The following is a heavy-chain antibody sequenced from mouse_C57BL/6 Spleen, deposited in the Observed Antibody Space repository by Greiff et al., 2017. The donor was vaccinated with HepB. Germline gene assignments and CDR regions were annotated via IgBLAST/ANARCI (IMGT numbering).Heavy chain of an antibody. V-gene: IGHV1-26*01. CDR2: INPNNGGT. Sequence: VQLQQSGPELVKPGASVKISCKASGYTFTDYYMNWVKQSHGKSLEWIGDINPNNGGTSYNQKFKGKATLTVDKSSSTAYMELRSLTSEDSAVYYCARRVITTLYYYAMDYWGQGTSVTVSS. J-gene: IGHJ4*01. CDR3: ARRVITTLYYYAMDY. D-gene: IGHD2-4*01. CDR1: GYTFTDYY.